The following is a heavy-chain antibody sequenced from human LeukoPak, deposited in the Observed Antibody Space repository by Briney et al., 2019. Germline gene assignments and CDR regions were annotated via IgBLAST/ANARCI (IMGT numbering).Heavy chain of an antibody. Sequence: ASVKVSCKASGYTFTSYYMHWVRPAPGQGLEWMGIINPSGGSTSYAQKFQGRVTMTGDTSTSTIYMELSSLRSEDTAVYYCARMEDDYDILTGYRYWGQGTLVTVSS. CDR3: ARMEDDYDILTGYRY. D-gene: IGHD3-9*01. J-gene: IGHJ4*02. V-gene: IGHV1-46*01. CDR1: GYTFTSYY. CDR2: INPSGGST.